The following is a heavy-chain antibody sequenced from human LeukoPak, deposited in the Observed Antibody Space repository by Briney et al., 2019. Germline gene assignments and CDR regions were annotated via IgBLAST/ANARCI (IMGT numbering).Heavy chain of an antibody. J-gene: IGHJ4*02. CDR1: GFTFSSYA. CDR2: ISGSGGST. Sequence: GGSLRLSCAASGFTFSSYAMSWVRQAPGKGLEWVSAISGSGGSTYYADSVKGRFTISRDNSKNTLYLQMNSLRAEDTAVYYCAKPAAYCSGGSCYSGLDYWGQGTLVTVSS. D-gene: IGHD2-15*01. CDR3: AKPAAYCSGGSCYSGLDY. V-gene: IGHV3-23*01.